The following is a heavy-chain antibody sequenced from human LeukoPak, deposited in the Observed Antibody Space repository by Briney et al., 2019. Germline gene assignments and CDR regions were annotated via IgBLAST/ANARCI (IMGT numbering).Heavy chain of an antibody. D-gene: IGHD6-13*01. CDR1: GYSFTSYW. Sequence: GESLQISCQASGYSFTSYWIAWVCQMPGQGLEWMGVIYPRNSDAKYSPSFQGQVTISADKSINTAYLQWSSLKASDTAMYYCAKVGPSSSSDYWGQGTLVTVSS. V-gene: IGHV5-51*01. CDR2: IYPRNSDA. J-gene: IGHJ4*02. CDR3: AKVGPSSSSDY.